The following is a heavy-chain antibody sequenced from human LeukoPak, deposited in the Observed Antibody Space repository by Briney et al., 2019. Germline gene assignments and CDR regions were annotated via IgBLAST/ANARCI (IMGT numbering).Heavy chain of an antibody. Sequence: GGSLGLSCTASGFTFRNYWMSWVRQAPGKGLEWVANIKQDGSEKYYVDSVKGRFTISRDNAKNLLYLQMKSLRAEDTAVYYCARDRTWWDYWGQGTLVTVSS. V-gene: IGHV3-7*03. CDR3: ARDRTWWDY. D-gene: IGHD2-15*01. J-gene: IGHJ4*02. CDR1: GFTFRNYW. CDR2: IKQDGSEK.